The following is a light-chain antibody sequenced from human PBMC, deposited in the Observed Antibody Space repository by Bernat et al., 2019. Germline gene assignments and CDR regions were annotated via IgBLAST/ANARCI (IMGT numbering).Light chain of an antibody. CDR1: QSIATN. CDR3: QQYNNWLT. CDR2: GAS. V-gene: IGKV3-15*01. J-gene: IGKJ4*01. Sequence: ETVMTQSPGTLSVSPGERATLSCRASQSIATNLAWYQQKPGQAPRLLIYGASTRATGIPARFSGSGSGTDFTLTISSLQSDDFVVYYCQQYNNWLTFGGGTKVEIK.